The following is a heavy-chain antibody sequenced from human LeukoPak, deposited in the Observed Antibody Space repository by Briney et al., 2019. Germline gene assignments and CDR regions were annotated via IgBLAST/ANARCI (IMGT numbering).Heavy chain of an antibody. Sequence: SETLSLTCTVSGGSISSSSYYWGWIRQPPGKGLEWIGSIYYSGSTYYNPSLKSRVTISVDTSKNQFSLKLSSVTAADTAVYYCARDPFSGSYSHDAFDIWGQGTMVTVSS. D-gene: IGHD1-26*01. J-gene: IGHJ3*02. V-gene: IGHV4-39*02. CDR1: GGSISSSSYY. CDR2: IYYSGST. CDR3: ARDPFSGSYSHDAFDI.